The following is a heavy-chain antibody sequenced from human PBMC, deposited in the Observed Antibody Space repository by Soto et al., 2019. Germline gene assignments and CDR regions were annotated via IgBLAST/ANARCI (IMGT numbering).Heavy chain of an antibody. D-gene: IGHD3-22*01. CDR2: INPSGGST. V-gene: IGHV1-46*01. CDR1: GYTFTSYY. CDR3: ARVELGYYYDSSGYYLAY. J-gene: IGHJ4*02. Sequence: ASVKVSCKASGYTFTSYYMHWVRQAPGQGLEWMGIINPSGGSTSYAQKFQGRVTMTRDTSTSTVYMELSSLRSEDTAEYYCARVELGYYYDSSGYYLAYWGQGTLVTVSS.